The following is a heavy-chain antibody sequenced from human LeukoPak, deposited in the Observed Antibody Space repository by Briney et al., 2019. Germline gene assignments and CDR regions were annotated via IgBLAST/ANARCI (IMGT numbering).Heavy chain of an antibody. CDR3: ASLDTAMVNGDY. V-gene: IGHV3-7*01. D-gene: IGHD5-18*01. CDR2: IKQDGSEK. CDR1: GITFSSYW. Sequence: GGSLRLSCVASGITFSSYWMSWVRQAPGKGLEWVANIKQDGSEKNYVDSVKGRFTISRDNAKNSLYLQMNSLRAEDTAMYYCASLDTAMVNGDYWGQGTLVTVSS. J-gene: IGHJ4*02.